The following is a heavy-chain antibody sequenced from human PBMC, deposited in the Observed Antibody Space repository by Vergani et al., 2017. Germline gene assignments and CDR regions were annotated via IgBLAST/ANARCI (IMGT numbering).Heavy chain of an antibody. CDR3: ARERVRLFGVFVHDAFDI. Sequence: QVQLVQSGAEVKKPGSSVKVSCKASGGSFRSYVFNWVRQAPGQRLEWMGGIIPLFGTVNYAEKFQGRVTITADESTSTAYMELSRLRSNDAAVYYCARERVRLFGVFVHDAFDIWGQGTMVTVSS. V-gene: IGHV1-69*01. D-gene: IGHD3-3*01. CDR1: GGSFRSYV. CDR2: IIPLFGTV. J-gene: IGHJ3*02.